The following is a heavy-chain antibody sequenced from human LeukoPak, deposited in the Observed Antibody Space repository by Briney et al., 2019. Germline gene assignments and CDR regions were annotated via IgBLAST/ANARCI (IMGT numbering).Heavy chain of an antibody. CDR2: IYHSGST. D-gene: IGHD6-13*01. V-gene: IGHV4-39*07. J-gene: IGHJ4*02. CDR1: GGSISSGGYS. CDR3: ARAGGEIAAVDY. Sequence: SETLSLTCAVSGGSISSGGYSWSWIRQPPGKGLEWIGSIYHSGSTYYNPSLKSRVTISVDTSKNQFSLKLSSVTAADTAVYYCARAGGEIAAVDYWGQGTLVTVSS.